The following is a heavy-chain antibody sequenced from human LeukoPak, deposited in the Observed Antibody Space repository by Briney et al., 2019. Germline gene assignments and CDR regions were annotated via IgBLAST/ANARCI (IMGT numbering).Heavy chain of an antibody. J-gene: IGHJ5*02. CDR2: IYYSGST. CDR3: ARHGCSGYDCAWFDP. V-gene: IGHV4-59*08. CDR1: GGSISSYY. Sequence: SETLSLTCTVSGGSISSYYWSWIRQSPGKGLEWIGYIYYSGSTNYNPSLKSRVTISVDTSKNQFSLKLSSVTAADTAVYYCARHGCSGYDCAWFDPWGQGTLVTVSS. D-gene: IGHD5-12*01.